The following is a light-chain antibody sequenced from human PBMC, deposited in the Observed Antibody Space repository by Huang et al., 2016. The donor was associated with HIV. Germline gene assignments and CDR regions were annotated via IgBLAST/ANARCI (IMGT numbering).Light chain of an antibody. Sequence: EIVMTQSPATLSVSPGERATLSCRASQSVSSNLAWYQQKPGQAPRLLILGAATRATGSPARFSGSGSGTEFTLTISSLHSEDFAVYYCQQYNNWPPWYTFGQGTKLEIK. CDR2: GAA. J-gene: IGKJ2*01. V-gene: IGKV3-15*01. CDR3: QQYNNWPPWYT. CDR1: QSVSSN.